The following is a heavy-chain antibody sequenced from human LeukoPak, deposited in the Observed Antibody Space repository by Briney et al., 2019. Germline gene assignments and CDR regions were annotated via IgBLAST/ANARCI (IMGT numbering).Heavy chain of an antibody. V-gene: IGHV4-4*02. D-gene: IGHD3-10*01. Sequence: PSETLSLTCAVSGGSISSSNWWSWVRQPPGKGLEWIGEIYHSGSTNYNPSLKSRVTISVDKSKNQFSLKLSSVTAADTAVYYCARAMVRGVINWFDPWGQGTLVTVSS. CDR2: IYHSGST. CDR1: GGSISSSNW. CDR3: ARAMVRGVINWFDP. J-gene: IGHJ5*02.